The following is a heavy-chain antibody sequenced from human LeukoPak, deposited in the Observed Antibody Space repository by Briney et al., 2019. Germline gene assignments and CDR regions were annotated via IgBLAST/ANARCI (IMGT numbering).Heavy chain of an antibody. CDR3: AWVVLVGATNYFDY. J-gene: IGHJ4*02. V-gene: IGHV3-21*01. CDR1: GFTFSSYS. Sequence: GGSLRLSCAASGFTFSSYSMNWVRQAPGKGLEWVSSISSSSSYIYYADSVKGRFTISRDNAKNSLYLQMNSLRAEDTAVYYCAWVVLVGATNYFDYWGQGTLVTVSS. CDR2: ISSSSSYI. D-gene: IGHD1-26*01.